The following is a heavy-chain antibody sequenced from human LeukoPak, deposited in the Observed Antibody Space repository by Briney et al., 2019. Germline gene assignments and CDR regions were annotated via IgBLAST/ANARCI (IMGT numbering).Heavy chain of an antibody. Sequence: SETLSLTCTVSGGSINSSSFFWGWIRQPPGKGLEWIGSMHYTGNNYYNPSVTSRATISLDTSKNEVSLTLRSVTAADTAVYYCAGDSTGLFFDYWGQGTLITVSS. J-gene: IGHJ4*02. D-gene: IGHD2-8*02. CDR2: MHYTGNN. CDR3: AGDSTGLFFDY. V-gene: IGHV4-39*02. CDR1: GGSINSSSFF.